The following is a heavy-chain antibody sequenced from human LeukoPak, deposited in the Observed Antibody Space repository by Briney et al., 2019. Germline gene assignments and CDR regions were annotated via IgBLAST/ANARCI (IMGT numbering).Heavy chain of an antibody. D-gene: IGHD3-22*01. Sequence: GGSLRLSCAASGFTFSSYGMHWVRQAPGKGLEWVAVISYDGSNKYYADSVKGRFTISRDNSKNTLYLQMNSLRAEDTAVYYCAKVSAPRLYYYDSSGPTFDYWGQGTLVTVSS. J-gene: IGHJ4*02. CDR3: AKVSAPRLYYYDSSGPTFDY. CDR1: GFTFSSYG. V-gene: IGHV3-30*18. CDR2: ISYDGSNK.